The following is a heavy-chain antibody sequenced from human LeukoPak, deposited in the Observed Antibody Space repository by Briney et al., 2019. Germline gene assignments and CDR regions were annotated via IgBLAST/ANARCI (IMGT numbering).Heavy chain of an antibody. CDR2: IYYRGST. CDR1: GGSISIYY. D-gene: IGHD2-21*02. CDR3: ARASPRGDHMDV. V-gene: IGHV4-59*01. J-gene: IGHJ6*03. Sequence: SETLSLTCTVSGGSISIYYWSWIRQPPGKGLECIGYIYYRGSTNYNPSLKSRVTMSVDRSKNQFSLKLRSVTAADPAVYYCARASPRGDHMDVWGKGTTVTVSS.